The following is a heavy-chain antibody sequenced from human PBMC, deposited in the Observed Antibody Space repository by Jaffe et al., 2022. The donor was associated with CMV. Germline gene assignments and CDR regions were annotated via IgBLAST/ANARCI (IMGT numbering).Heavy chain of an antibody. CDR1: GFVFSDYW. D-gene: IGHD3-16*01. Sequence: EVQLVQSGGGLVQPGGSLRLSCAASGFVFSDYWMHWVRQAPGKGLVWVSRINSDGSGTIYADSVKGRFTISRDNAKNTLYLQMNSLRAEDTAVYYCARVITTAGGLGYWGQGALVTVSS. V-gene: IGHV3-74*01. CDR2: INSDGSGT. CDR3: ARVITTAGGLGY. J-gene: IGHJ4*02.